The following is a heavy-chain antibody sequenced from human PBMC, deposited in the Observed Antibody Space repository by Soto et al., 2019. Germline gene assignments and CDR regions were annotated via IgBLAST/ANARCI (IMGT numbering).Heavy chain of an antibody. J-gene: IGHJ4*02. D-gene: IGHD6-19*01. CDR3: ARASKGLVREGIDY. V-gene: IGHV3-7*01. CDR1: GFSFSCYW. CDR2: IKQDEGEK. Sequence: EVQLVESGGGLVQPGGSVRLSCAASGFSFSCYWMSWVRQAPGKGLEWVANIKQDEGEKYYVDSVKGRFTISRDNAKNSLYLQMDSLRAEDTAVYYCARASKGLVREGIDYWGQGTLVIVSS.